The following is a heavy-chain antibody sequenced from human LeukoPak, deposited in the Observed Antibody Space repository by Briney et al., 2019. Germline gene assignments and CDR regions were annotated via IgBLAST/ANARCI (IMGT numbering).Heavy chain of an antibody. D-gene: IGHD6-13*01. CDR2: ISSNGGST. Sequence: PGGSLRLSCAASGFTFSSYAMHWVRQAPGKGLEYVSAISSNGGSTYYANSVKGRFTISRDNSKNTLYLQMGRLRAEDMAVYYCARGGMYSSRAFDYWGQGTLVTVSS. CDR1: GFTFSSYA. V-gene: IGHV3-64*01. CDR3: ARGGMYSSRAFDY. J-gene: IGHJ4*02.